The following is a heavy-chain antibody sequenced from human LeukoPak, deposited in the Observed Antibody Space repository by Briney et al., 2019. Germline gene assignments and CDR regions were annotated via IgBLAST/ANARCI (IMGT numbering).Heavy chain of an antibody. CDR2: ISSSSSTI. J-gene: IGHJ3*02. CDR1: GFTFSGYS. D-gene: IGHD6-13*01. CDR3: ASQLGDASDI. Sequence: GGSLRLSCAASGFTFSGYSMNWVRQVPGKGLEWVSYISSSSSTIYYADSVKGRFTISRDNGKNSLYLQMNSLRAEDTAVYYCASQLGDASDIWGQGTMVTVSS. V-gene: IGHV3-48*01.